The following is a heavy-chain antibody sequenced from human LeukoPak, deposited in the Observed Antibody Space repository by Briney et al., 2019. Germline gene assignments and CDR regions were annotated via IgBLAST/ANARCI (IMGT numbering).Heavy chain of an antibody. Sequence: ASVKVSCKASGYTFTSYDINWVRQATGQGLEWMGWMNPNSGNTGYAQKFQGRVTMTRNTSISTAYMELSSLRSEDTAVYYCARVGLRRWAAGHRPYYYGMDVWGQGTTVTVSS. CDR1: GYTFTSYD. CDR2: MNPNSGNT. D-gene: IGHD6-13*01. J-gene: IGHJ6*02. V-gene: IGHV1-8*01. CDR3: ARVGLRRWAAGHRPYYYGMDV.